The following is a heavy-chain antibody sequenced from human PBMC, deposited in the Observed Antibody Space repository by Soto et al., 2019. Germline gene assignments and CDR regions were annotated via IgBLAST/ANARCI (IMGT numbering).Heavy chain of an antibody. Sequence: QVQLVESGGGVVQPGTSLRLACAASGFTLSNIGMQWVRQAPGKGLEWVAVISAGGNTKYYADSVKGRFTISRDNSKNTIFLQMNSLRTEDTAVYYCAKESGGERYAAYFDLWGQGTLGTVSA. CDR2: ISAGGNTK. CDR1: GFTLSNIG. J-gene: IGHJ4*02. V-gene: IGHV3-30*18. CDR3: AKESGGERYAAYFDL. D-gene: IGHD2-21*01.